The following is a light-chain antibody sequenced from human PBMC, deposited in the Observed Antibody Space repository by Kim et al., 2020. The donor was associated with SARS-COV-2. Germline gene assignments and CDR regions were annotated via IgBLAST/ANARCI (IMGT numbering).Light chain of an antibody. J-gene: IGLJ3*02. CDR1: SSDIGTYEY. CDR3: TSYAGDNTYV. V-gene: IGLV2-8*01. CDR2: EFS. Sequence: QPVLTQPPSASGSPGQSVTISCTGTSSDIGTYEYVSWYQQHPGKAPKLILSEFSKRPSGVPDRFSGSKSGNTASLTVSDLQPEDEADYHCTSYAGDNTYVFGGGTQLTVL.